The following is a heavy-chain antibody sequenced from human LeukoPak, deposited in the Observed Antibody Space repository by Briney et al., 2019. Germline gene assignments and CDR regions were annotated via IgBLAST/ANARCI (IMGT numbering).Heavy chain of an antibody. CDR3: AKVAGDRMDY. CDR2: ISSNTGKT. CDR1: GYTFATYG. Sequence: GASVKVPCKASGYTFATYGFCWVRQAPGHGLEWMGWISSNTGKTDYAQKFQGRVTLTTDTSTSTAYMELRSLRPDDTALYYCAKVAGDRMDYWGQGTLLTVSS. J-gene: IGHJ4*02. V-gene: IGHV1-18*01. D-gene: IGHD6-13*01.